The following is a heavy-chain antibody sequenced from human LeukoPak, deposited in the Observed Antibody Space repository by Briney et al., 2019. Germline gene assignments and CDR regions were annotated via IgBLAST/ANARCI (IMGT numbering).Heavy chain of an antibody. CDR3: AKAHPRSRFDS. Sequence: PGGSLRLSCAASGFTFSDHYMDWVRQAPGKGLDWVGRIRNKANSYTTEYAASVKGRFTISRDDSKYSLYLQMNSLKIEDTVVYYCAKAHPRSRFDSWGQGTLVTVSS. J-gene: IGHJ4*02. CDR1: GFTFSDHY. D-gene: IGHD2-15*01. V-gene: IGHV3-72*01. CDR2: IRNKANSYTT.